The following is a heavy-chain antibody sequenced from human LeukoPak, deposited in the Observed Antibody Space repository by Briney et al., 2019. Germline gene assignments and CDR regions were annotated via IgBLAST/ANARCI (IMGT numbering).Heavy chain of an antibody. CDR2: ISGSGGST. Sequence: GGSLRLSCAASGFTFSSYAMSWVRQAPGKGLEWVSAISGSGGSTYYADSVKGRFTISRDNSKSTLYLQMNSLRAEDTAVYYCAKESTVRGVIYYFDYWGQGTLVTVSS. D-gene: IGHD3-10*01. CDR3: AKESTVRGVIYYFDY. V-gene: IGHV3-23*01. CDR1: GFTFSSYA. J-gene: IGHJ4*02.